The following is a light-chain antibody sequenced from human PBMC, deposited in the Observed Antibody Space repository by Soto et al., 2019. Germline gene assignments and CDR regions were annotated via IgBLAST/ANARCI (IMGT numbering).Light chain of an antibody. CDR3: QSYDSSLSGAYV. V-gene: IGLV1-40*01. J-gene: IGLJ1*01. CDR1: SSNIGAGYD. CDR2: SNR. Sequence: QSVLTQPPSVSGAPGQRVTISCTGSSSNIGAGYDVQWYQQLPGTAPKLLIPSNRNRPSGVPDRFSGSKSGTSASLAITGLLAEEEADYYCQSYDSSLSGAYVFGTGTKVTVL.